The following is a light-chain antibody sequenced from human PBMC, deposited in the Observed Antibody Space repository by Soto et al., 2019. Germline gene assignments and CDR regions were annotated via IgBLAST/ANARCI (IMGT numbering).Light chain of an antibody. CDR2: KAS. CDR1: QSLVFTDGSAY. J-gene: IGKJ2*01. Sequence: DVVMTQSPLSLSVTLGQPASISCRSTQSLVFTDGSAYLNWFHQRPGQSPRRLVYKASNRDSGVPDRFSGSGSGTDFSLMISRMEAEDVGVYYCLQDTHWPYTFGQGTKLEIK. V-gene: IGKV2-30*01. CDR3: LQDTHWPYT.